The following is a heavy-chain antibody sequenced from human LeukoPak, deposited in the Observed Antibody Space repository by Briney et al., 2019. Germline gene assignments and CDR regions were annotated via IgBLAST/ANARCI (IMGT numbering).Heavy chain of an antibody. CDR1: GYTFTGYY. D-gene: IGHD3-22*01. CDR2: INPNSGGA. V-gene: IGHV1-2*02. CDR3: ARDNGYYYDSSGYVGWFDP. Sequence: ASVKVSCKASGYTFTGYYMHWVRQAPGQGLEWMGWINPNSGGANYAQKFQGRVTMTRDTSISTAYMELSRLRSDDTAVYYCARDNGYYYDSSGYVGWFDPWGQGTLVTVSS. J-gene: IGHJ5*02.